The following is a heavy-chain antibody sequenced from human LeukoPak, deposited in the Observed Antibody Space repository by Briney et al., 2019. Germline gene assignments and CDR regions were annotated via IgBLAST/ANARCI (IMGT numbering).Heavy chain of an antibody. CDR3: AKLGCTGTFCYANY. Sequence: GRSLRLSCAASGFTFSSYAMHWVRQAPGKGLEWVAVISYDGSNKYYADSVKGRFTISRDNSKNTLYLQMNSLRAEDTALYYCAKLGCTGTFCYANYWGQGTLVTVSS. J-gene: IGHJ4*02. CDR2: ISYDGSNK. CDR1: GFTFSSYA. V-gene: IGHV3-30-3*02. D-gene: IGHD2-2*01.